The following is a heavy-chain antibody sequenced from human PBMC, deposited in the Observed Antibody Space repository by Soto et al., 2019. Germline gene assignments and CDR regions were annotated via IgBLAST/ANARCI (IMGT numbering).Heavy chain of an antibody. J-gene: IGHJ4*02. CDR2: IYYSGST. V-gene: IGHV4-59*01. Sequence: SETLSLTCTVSGGSISSYYWSWIRQPPGKGLEWIGYIYYSGSTNYNPSLKSRVTISVDTSKNQFSLKLSSVTAADTAVYYCARIQVYSGYDIQFDYWGQGTLVTVSS. D-gene: IGHD5-12*01. CDR1: GGSISSYY. CDR3: ARIQVYSGYDIQFDY.